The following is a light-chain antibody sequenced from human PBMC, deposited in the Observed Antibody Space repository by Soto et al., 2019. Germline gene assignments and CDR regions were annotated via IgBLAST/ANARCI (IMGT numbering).Light chain of an antibody. Sequence: ELVMTQSPAVLSVSPVASATLSCRSSQSVNSNYLAWYQPHPGQPPRLLIYGISTRATGIPDRFSGSGSGTDFTLTISRLEPEEFAVYYCKHYGSSPFTVGPGTKVDIK. CDR3: KHYGSSPFT. CDR1: QSVNSNY. J-gene: IGKJ3*01. CDR2: GIS. V-gene: IGKV3-20*01.